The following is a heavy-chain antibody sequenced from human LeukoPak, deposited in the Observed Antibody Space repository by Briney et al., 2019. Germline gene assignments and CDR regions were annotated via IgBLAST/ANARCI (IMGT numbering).Heavy chain of an antibody. J-gene: IGHJ6*02. D-gene: IGHD2-8*01. CDR1: GFTFRSCA. V-gene: IGHV3-23*01. Sequence: GGSLRLSCAASGFTFRSCAMSWVRQAPGKGLEWVSAISGSGGSTYYADSVKGRFALSRDNSKNTLFLQMNSLRAEDTAVYYCAKNGAPTSYSGMDVWGQGTTVTVSS. CDR2: ISGSGGST. CDR3: AKNGAPTSYSGMDV.